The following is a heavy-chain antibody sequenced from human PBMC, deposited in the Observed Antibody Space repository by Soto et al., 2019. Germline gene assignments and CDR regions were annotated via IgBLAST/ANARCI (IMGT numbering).Heavy chain of an antibody. CDR3: ARDAGSESYLAY. CDR2: ISPFNGHT. Sequence: HVQLVQSGGEVKKPGASVKVSCKPSGYTFTNYVISWVRQAPGQGLEYMGWISPFNGHTKYAQKFQGRVTLTTETSTSTAHMELRSLINDDTAVYYCARDAGSESYLAYWGQGTLVSVSS. J-gene: IGHJ4*02. V-gene: IGHV1-18*01. D-gene: IGHD1-26*01. CDR1: GYTFTNYV.